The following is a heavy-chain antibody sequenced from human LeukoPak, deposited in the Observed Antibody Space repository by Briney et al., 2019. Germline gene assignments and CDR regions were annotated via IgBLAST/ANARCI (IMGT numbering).Heavy chain of an antibody. D-gene: IGHD6-13*01. CDR1: GFTFSGYA. J-gene: IGHJ4*02. CDR3: AGSGSSWYSLDN. Sequence: GRSLRLSCAASGFTFSGYAMHWVRQAPGKGLEWVAVIWYDGGNKYYADSVKGRFTISRDNSKNTLYLQMNSLRAEDTAVYYCAGSGSSWYSLDNWGQGTLVTVSS. V-gene: IGHV3-33*01. CDR2: IWYDGGNK.